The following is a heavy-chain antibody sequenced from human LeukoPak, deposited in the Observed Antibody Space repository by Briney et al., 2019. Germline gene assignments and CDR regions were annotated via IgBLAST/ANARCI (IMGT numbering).Heavy chain of an antibody. CDR3: AIEQLVRTYYCYGMDV. D-gene: IGHD6-13*01. CDR2: IHYSGST. Sequence: SETLSLTCTVSGGSINSNNYSWGWIRQPPGKGLEWIGNIHYSGSTYYNPSLKSRVTISVDTSKNQFSLKLSSVTAADTAMYYCAIEQLVRTYYCYGMDVWGQGTTVTVSS. V-gene: IGHV4-39*02. CDR1: GGSINSNNYS. J-gene: IGHJ6*02.